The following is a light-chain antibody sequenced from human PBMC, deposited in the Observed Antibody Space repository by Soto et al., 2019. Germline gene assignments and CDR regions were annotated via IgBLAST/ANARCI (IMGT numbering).Light chain of an antibody. CDR2: EVS. CDR1: SSDVGTYNY. CDR3: SAYTSSLTLYC. Sequence: QSALTQPASVSGSPGQSITISCTGTSSDVGTYNYVSWYQQHSGKAPKLMIYEVSNRPSGVSNRFSGSKSGNTASLTISGLQAEDEADYYCSAYTSSLTLYCFGSGTKLTVL. V-gene: IGLV2-14*01. J-gene: IGLJ1*01.